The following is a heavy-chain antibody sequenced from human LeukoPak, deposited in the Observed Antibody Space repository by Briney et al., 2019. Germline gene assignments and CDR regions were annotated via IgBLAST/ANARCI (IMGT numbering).Heavy chain of an antibody. J-gene: IGHJ4*02. D-gene: IGHD3-22*01. CDR3: ASPLYYDTRGFYYQVFH. CDR1: GFTFSSYS. V-gene: IGHV3-21*01. Sequence: PGGSLTLSCAASGFTFSSYSMNWVRQAPGKGLEWVSSISSRSGDIYYADSVKGRFTISRDNAKNSLYLQMNSLRAEDTAVYYCASPLYYDTRGFYYQVFHWGQGTLVTVSS. CDR2: ISSRSGDI.